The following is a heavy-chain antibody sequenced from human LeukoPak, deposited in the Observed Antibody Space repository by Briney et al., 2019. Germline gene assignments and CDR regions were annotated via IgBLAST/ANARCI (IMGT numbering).Heavy chain of an antibody. CDR2: IYSSGST. D-gene: IGHD5-12*01. V-gene: IGHV4-61*02. Sequence: PSETLSLTCTVSGGSISGGTYYWGWIRQPAGKGLEWIGRIYSSGSTNYNPSLKSRVTMSVDTSRNQFSLNLTSVTAADTAIYSCARDLLHRGYAFDIWGQGTMVTVSS. CDR1: GGSISGGTYY. CDR3: ARDLLHRGYAFDI. J-gene: IGHJ3*02.